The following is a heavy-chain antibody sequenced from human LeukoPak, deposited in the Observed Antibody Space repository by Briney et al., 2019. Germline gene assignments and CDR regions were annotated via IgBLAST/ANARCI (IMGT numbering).Heavy chain of an antibody. Sequence: GGSLRLSCAASGFTFSRYVMSWVRQAPGKGVEWVSAVRASGDNTYYADSVRGRFTIARDNSKDTVSLQMNSLRAEDTAIYYCTCLDSWGQGTLVTVSS. CDR1: GFTFSRYV. J-gene: IGHJ5*01. CDR3: TCLDS. CDR2: VRASGDNT. V-gene: IGHV3-23*01.